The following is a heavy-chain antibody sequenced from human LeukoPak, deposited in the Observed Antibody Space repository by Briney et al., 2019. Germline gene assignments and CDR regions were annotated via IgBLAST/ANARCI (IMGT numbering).Heavy chain of an antibody. CDR2: IYTSGST. D-gene: IGHD3-3*01. CDR3: ARRSWSGYEHDY. Sequence: SETLSLTCTVSGGSISSYYWSWIRQPPGKGLEWIGYIYTSGSTNYNPSLKSRVTISVDTSKNRFSLKLSSVTAADTAVYYCARRSWSGYEHDYWGQGTLVTVSS. J-gene: IGHJ4*02. V-gene: IGHV4-4*09. CDR1: GGSISSYY.